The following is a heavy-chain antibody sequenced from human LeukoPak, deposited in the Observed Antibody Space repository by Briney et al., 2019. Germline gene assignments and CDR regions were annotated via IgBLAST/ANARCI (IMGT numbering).Heavy chain of an antibody. CDR3: ATYLQQPLDY. D-gene: IGHD6-13*01. CDR2: ISNRGSNI. CDR1: GFTFSSYW. J-gene: IGHJ4*02. V-gene: IGHV3-48*04. Sequence: GGSLRLSCAASGFTFSSYWMSWVRQAPGKGLEWVSYISNRGSNIYYADSVKGRFTISRDNAKNSVYLQMNSLRVEDTAVYYCATYLQQPLDYWGQGTLVIVSS.